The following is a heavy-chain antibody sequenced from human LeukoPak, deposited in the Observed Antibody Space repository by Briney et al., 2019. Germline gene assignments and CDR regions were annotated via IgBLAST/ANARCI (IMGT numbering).Heavy chain of an antibody. CDR2: IYYSGST. J-gene: IGHJ3*02. D-gene: IGHD3-10*01. CDR3: ARRGYYGSGSYGAFDI. CDR1: GGSISSYY. V-gene: IGHV4-59*08. Sequence: PSETLSLTCTVAGGSISSYYWSWIRQPPGKGLEWIGYIYYSGSTNYNPSLMSRVTISVDTSKNQFSLKLSSVTAADTAVYYCARRGYYGSGSYGAFDIWGQGTMVTVSS.